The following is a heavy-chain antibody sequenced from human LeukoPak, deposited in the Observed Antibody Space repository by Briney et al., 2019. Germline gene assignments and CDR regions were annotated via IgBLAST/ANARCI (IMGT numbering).Heavy chain of an antibody. CDR3: ARVTQNYYDSSGYVDY. Sequence: GGSLRLSCAASGFTVSSNYMSWVRQAPGKGLEWVSVIYSGGSTYYADSVKGRFTISRDNSKNTLYLQMNSLRAEDTAVYYCARVTQNYYDSSGYVDYWGQGTLVTVSS. CDR2: IYSGGST. CDR1: GFTVSSNY. D-gene: IGHD3-22*01. J-gene: IGHJ4*02. V-gene: IGHV3-66*01.